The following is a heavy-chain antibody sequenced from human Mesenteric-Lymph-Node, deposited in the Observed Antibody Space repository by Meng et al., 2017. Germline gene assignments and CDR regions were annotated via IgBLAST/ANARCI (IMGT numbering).Heavy chain of an antibody. CDR1: GFTFSSYA. V-gene: IGHV3-23*01. J-gene: IGHJ4*02. CDR3: ARVPQAVAGTYYFDY. Sequence: GESLKISCAASGFTFSSYAMSWVRQAPGKGLEWVSTIGRGDGPYYADSVKGRFIISRDNSKNTLYLQMNSLRAEDTAVYYCARVPQAVAGTYYFDYWGQGTLVTVSS. D-gene: IGHD6-19*01. CDR2: IGRGDGP.